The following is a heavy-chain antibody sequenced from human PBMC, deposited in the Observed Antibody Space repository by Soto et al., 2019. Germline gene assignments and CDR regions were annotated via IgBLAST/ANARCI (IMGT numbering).Heavy chain of an antibody. J-gene: IGHJ6*04. CDR2: IYHTGDT. Sequence: WIRQPPGKGLEWVGSIYHTGDTHYNPSLRSQVSMSVDTSKNHFSLRLTYLTAADTAVYFCRRGSTGLAFWRKRTPVTVSS. CDR3: RRGSTGLAF. V-gene: IGHV4-38-2*02. D-gene: IGHD6-13*01.